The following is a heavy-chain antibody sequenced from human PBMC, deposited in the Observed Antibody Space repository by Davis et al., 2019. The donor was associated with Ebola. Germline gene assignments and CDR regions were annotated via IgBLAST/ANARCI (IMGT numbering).Heavy chain of an antibody. Sequence: GSLRLSCAVYGGSFSGYYWSWIRQPPGKGLEWIGEINHSGSTNYSPSFQGHVTISADKSISTAYLQWSSLKASDTAMYYCARHCSSTSCYPYYYYYGMDVWGQGTTVTVSS. V-gene: IGHV4-34*01. CDR2: INHSGST. CDR1: GGSFSGYY. CDR3: ARHCSSTSCYPYYYYYGMDV. D-gene: IGHD2-2*01. J-gene: IGHJ6*02.